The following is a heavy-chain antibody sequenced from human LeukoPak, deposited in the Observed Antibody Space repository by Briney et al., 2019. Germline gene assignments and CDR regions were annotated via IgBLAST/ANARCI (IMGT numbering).Heavy chain of an antibody. CDR3: AREDPLVAARGLDY. V-gene: IGHV4-4*07. CDR2: IYTSGTT. CDR1: GGSISSYF. Sequence: SETLSLTCTVSGGSISSYFWSWIRQPAGKGLEWIGRIYTSGTTNYNTTLKSQLTMSVDTSKNQFSLRLSSVTAADTAVYYCAREDPLVAARGLDYWGQGTLVTVSS. J-gene: IGHJ4*02. D-gene: IGHD2-15*01.